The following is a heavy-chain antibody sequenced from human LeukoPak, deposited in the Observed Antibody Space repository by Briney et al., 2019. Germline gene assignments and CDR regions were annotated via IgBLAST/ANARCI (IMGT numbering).Heavy chain of an antibody. V-gene: IGHV1-2*02. Sequence: ASVKVSCKASGYTFTDYYMHWVRQAPGQGPEWMGWISTNRGGTNYAQEFKGRVTMTRDTSISTAYMELNSLTSDDTAVYYCARDLPKTGYVGAFDIWGQGTMVTVSS. CDR1: GYTFTDYY. CDR2: ISTNRGGT. CDR3: ARDLPKTGYVGAFDI. D-gene: IGHD5-12*01. J-gene: IGHJ3*02.